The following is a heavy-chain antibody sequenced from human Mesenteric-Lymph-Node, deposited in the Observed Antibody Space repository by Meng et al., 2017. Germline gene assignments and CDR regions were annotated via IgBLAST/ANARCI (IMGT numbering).Heavy chain of an antibody. CDR1: GGSFTGYY. CDR3: ARGLSYDILTGYYGGWFDP. D-gene: IGHD3-9*01. V-gene: IGHV4-34*01. Sequence: VQLQAEGPGVVKPSETLAPTCAVYGGSFTGYYWSGIRQPPGKGLEWIGEINHSGSTNYNPSLKSRVTISVDTSKNQFSLKLSSVTAADTAVYYCARGLSYDILTGYYGGWFDPWGQGTLVTVSS. CDR2: INHSGST. J-gene: IGHJ5*02.